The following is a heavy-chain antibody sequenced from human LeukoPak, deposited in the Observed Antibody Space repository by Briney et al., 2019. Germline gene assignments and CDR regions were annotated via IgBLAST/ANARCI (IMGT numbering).Heavy chain of an antibody. CDR2: ISGRGGST. J-gene: IGHJ4*02. CDR1: GFTFNTYA. D-gene: IGHD3-3*01. Sequence: GGSLRLSCAASGFTFNTYAMSWVRQAPGKGLEWVSGISGRGGSTYYADSVKGRFPISRDNSKNTLYLQTNSLRAEDTAVYYCAKVGYDSWAIDYWGQGTLVTVSS. V-gene: IGHV3-23*01. CDR3: AKVGYDSWAIDY.